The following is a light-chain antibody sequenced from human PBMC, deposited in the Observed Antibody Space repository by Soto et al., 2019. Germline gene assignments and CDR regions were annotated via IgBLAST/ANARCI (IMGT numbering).Light chain of an antibody. CDR1: SNDIGTYNR. CDR2: EVK. CDR3: TSYTSSNTVV. Sequence: QSALTQPPSVSGSPGQSVTISCTGTSNDIGTYNRVSWYQQPPGTAPKLMIYEVKNRLSGVPDRFSGSKSGNTASLTISGLQAEDEADYYCTSYTSSNTVVFGGGTKVTVL. J-gene: IGLJ2*01. V-gene: IGLV2-18*02.